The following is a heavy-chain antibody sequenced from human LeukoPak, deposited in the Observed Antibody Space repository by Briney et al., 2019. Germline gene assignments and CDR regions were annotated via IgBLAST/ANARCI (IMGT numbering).Heavy chain of an antibody. CDR1: GFTFSSYW. CDR2: IKQDGSEK. CDR3: ARAPVVVVAATPYYYYGMDV. D-gene: IGHD2-15*01. Sequence: PGGSLRLSCAASGFTFSSYWMSWVRQAPGKGLEWVANIKQDGSEKYYVDSVEGRFTISRDNAKNSLYLQMNSLRAEDTAVYYCARAPVVVVAATPYYYYGMDVWGQGTTVTVSS. V-gene: IGHV3-7*05. J-gene: IGHJ6*02.